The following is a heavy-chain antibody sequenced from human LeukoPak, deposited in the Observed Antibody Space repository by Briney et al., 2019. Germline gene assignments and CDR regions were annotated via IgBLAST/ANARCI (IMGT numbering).Heavy chain of an antibody. CDR2: INSDGSST. CDR1: GFTFSSYW. CDR3: ARADSSSWYVYYFDY. Sequence: GGSLRLSCAASGFTFSSYWMHWVRQAPGKGLVWVSRINSDGSSTSYADSVKGRFTISRDNAKNTPYLQMNSLRAEDTAVYYCARADSSSWYVYYFDYWGQGTLVTVSS. J-gene: IGHJ4*02. D-gene: IGHD6-13*01. V-gene: IGHV3-74*01.